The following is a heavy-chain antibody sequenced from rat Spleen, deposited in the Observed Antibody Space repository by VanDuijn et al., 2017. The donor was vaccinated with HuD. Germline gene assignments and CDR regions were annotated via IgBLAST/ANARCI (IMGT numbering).Heavy chain of an antibody. J-gene: IGHJ3*01. D-gene: IGHD1-2*01. CDR3: ARHRDYSSYIYGFAY. CDR1: GFTFSSFA. V-gene: IGHV5-25*01. Sequence: EVQLVESGGGLVQPGRSLKLSCAASGFTFSSFAMAWVRQAPKKGLEWVATITSGGSNTYYPDSVKGRFTISRDNAKSTLYLQMDSLRSEDTATYYCARHRDYSSYIYGFAYWGQGTLVTVSS. CDR2: ITSGGSNT.